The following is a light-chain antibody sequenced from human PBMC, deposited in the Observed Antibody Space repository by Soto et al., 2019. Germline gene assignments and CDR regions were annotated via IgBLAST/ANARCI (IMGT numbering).Light chain of an antibody. V-gene: IGKV3-15*01. Sequence: EIVMTQSPATQSLSPGQRPTLCCXASPSVSSNLAWYQQKPGQAPRLLIYGASTRATGIPARFSGSGSGTEFTLTISSLQSEDFAVYYCQQYNNWPRTFGQGTKVDIK. CDR2: GAS. J-gene: IGKJ1*01. CDR1: PSVSSN. CDR3: QQYNNWPRT.